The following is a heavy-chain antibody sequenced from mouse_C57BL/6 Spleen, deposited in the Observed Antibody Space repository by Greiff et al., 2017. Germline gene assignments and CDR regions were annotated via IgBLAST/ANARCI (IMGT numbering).Heavy chain of an antibody. J-gene: IGHJ1*03. V-gene: IGHV1-61*01. Sequence: QVQLQQPGAELVRPGSSVKLSCKASGYTFTSYWMDWVKQRPGQGLEWIGNIYPSDSDTHYNQKFQDKATLTVDKSSSTSYMQLSSLTSADAAVYYCVSKASMITTWYFCGWGTGTTVTFAS. CDR1: GYTFTSYW. CDR3: VSKASMITTWYFCG. D-gene: IGHD2-4*01. CDR2: IYPSDSDT.